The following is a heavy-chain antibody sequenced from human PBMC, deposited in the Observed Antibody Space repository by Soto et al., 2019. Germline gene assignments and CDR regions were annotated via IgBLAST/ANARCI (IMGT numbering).Heavy chain of an antibody. J-gene: IGHJ4*02. CDR3: AADRYYYDSSGYSVFDY. CDR1: GFTFTSSA. Sequence: ASVKVSCKASGFTFTSSAVQWVRQARGQRLEWIGWIVVGSGNTNYAQKIQERVTITRDMSTSTAYMELSSLRSEDTAVYYFAADRYYYDSSGYSVFDYWGQGTLVTV. D-gene: IGHD3-22*01. CDR2: IVVGSGNT. V-gene: IGHV1-58*01.